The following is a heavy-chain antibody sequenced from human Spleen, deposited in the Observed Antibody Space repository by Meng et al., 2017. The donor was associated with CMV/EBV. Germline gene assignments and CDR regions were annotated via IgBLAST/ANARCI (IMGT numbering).Heavy chain of an antibody. CDR3: ARAFTSSGVVNAFDY. Sequence: SETLSLTCTVSGGSISSYYWSWIRQPPGKALEWIGYIYYSGSTRYSPSLQSRVTISVDTSKNQFSLQLSSVTAADTAVYYCARAFTSSGVVNAFDYWGQGTLVTVSS. V-gene: IGHV4-59*01. J-gene: IGHJ4*02. CDR2: IYYSGST. D-gene: IGHD3-3*01. CDR1: GGSISSYY.